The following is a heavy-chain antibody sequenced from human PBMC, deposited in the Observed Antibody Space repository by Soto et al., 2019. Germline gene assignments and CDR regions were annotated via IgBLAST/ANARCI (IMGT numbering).Heavy chain of an antibody. J-gene: IGHJ6*04. D-gene: IGHD6-13*01. CDR2: IIPILGIA. CDR3: ARTPIKQTGYSSRWYTKPYYYYYGMEV. CDR1: GGTFSSYT. V-gene: IGHV1-69*02. Sequence: SVKVSCKASGGTFSSYTISWVRQAPGQGLEWMGRIIPILGIANYAQKFQGRVTITADKSTSTAYMELSSLRSEDTAVYYCARTPIKQTGYSSRWYTKPYYYYYGMEVWGKGTTVTVS.